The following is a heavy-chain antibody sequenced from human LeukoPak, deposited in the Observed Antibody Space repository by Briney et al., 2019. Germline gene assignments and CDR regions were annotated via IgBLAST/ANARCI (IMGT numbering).Heavy chain of an antibody. CDR2: ISWNSGSI. CDR1: GFTFDDYS. V-gene: IGHV3-9*03. D-gene: IGHD3-10*01. Sequence: PGGSLRLSCAASGFTFDDYSMHWVRQVPGKGLEWVSGISWNSGSIDYADSVKGRVTISRGNAKNSLYLQMNSLRAGDMAFYSCAKPRRGYFDYWGQGTLVTVSS. CDR3: AKPRRGYFDY. J-gene: IGHJ4*02.